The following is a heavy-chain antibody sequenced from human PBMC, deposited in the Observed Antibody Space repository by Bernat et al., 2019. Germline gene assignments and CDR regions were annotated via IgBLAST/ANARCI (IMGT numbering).Heavy chain of an antibody. Sequence: EVQLVESGGGLVQPGGSLRLSCAASGFTFSSYEMNWVRQAPGKGLEWVSYISSSGSTIYYADSVKGRFTISRDNAKNSLYLQMNSLRAEDTAVYYGAGDGDSSGYSPDPLDYWGQGTLVTVSS. CDR3: AGDGDSSGYSPDPLDY. J-gene: IGHJ4*02. D-gene: IGHD3-22*01. V-gene: IGHV3-48*03. CDR2: ISSSGSTI. CDR1: GFTFSSYE.